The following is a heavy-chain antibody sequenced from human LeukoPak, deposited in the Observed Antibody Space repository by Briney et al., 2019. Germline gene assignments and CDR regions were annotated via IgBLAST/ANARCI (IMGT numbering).Heavy chain of an antibody. Sequence: SVKVSCKASGGTFSSYTISWVRQAPGQGLEWMEGIIPIFGTANYAQKFQGRVTITADESTSTADMELSSLRSEDTAVYYCARSHNSSGYYDFWSGYYVYYYYYMDVWGKGTTVTFSS. J-gene: IGHJ6*03. CDR3: ARSHNSSGYYDFWSGYYVYYYYYMDV. V-gene: IGHV1-69*01. CDR1: GGTFSSYT. CDR2: IIPIFGTA. D-gene: IGHD3-3*01.